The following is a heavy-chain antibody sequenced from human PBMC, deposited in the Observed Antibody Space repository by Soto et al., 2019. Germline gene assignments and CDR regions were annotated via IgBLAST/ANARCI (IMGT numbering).Heavy chain of an antibody. Sequence: QVQLQESGPGLVKPSQTLSLTCTVSGGSISSGGYYWSWIRQHPGKGLEWIGYIYYSGSTYYNPPLRSRVTISXXTXKXXFSLKLSSVTAADTAVYYCARIDYYGSGSYYTFDYWGQGTLVTVSS. V-gene: IGHV4-31*03. D-gene: IGHD3-10*01. CDR2: IYYSGST. CDR1: GGSISSGGYY. CDR3: ARIDYYGSGSYYTFDY. J-gene: IGHJ4*02.